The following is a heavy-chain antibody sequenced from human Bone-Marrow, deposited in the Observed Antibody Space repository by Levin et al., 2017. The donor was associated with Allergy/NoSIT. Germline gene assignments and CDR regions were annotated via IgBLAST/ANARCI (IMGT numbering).Heavy chain of an antibody. D-gene: IGHD3-10*01. J-gene: IGHJ4*02. CDR3: ARGWFGELLSH. V-gene: IGHV3-53*01. CDR2: IYSGGST. Sequence: GGSLRLSCAASGFTVSSNYMSWVRQAPGKGPEWVSVIYSGGSTYYADPVKGRFTISRDNSKNTLYLQMNSLRAEDTAVYYCARGWFGELLSHWGQGTLVTVSS. CDR1: GFTVSSNY.